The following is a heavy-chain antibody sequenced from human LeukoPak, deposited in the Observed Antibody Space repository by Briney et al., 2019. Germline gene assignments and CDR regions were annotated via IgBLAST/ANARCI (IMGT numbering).Heavy chain of an antibody. CDR2: ISSSGTTI. D-gene: IGHD2-2*01. J-gene: IGHJ4*02. V-gene: IGHV3-48*03. Sequence: PGGSLRLSCAASGFTFSSYEMNWVRQAPGKGLEWVSYISSSGTTIYYADSVKGRFTISRDNAKNSLYLQMNSLRAEDTAVYYCARRYCSSTSCLIDYWCQGTLVTVSS. CDR3: ARRYCSSTSCLIDY. CDR1: GFTFSSYE.